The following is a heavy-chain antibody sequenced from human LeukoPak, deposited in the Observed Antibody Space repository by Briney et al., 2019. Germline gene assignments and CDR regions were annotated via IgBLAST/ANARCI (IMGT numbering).Heavy chain of an antibody. CDR2: ISAYNGNT. CDR1: GYTFTSYG. D-gene: IGHD3-3*01. J-gene: IGHJ6*02. Sequence: ASVKVSCKASGYTFTSYGISWVRRAPGQGLEWMGWISAYNGNTNYAQKLQGRVTMTTDTSTSTAYMELRSLRSDDTAVYYCARGTLRITIFGVVIIYGMDAWGQGTTVTVSS. CDR3: ARGTLRITIFGVVIIYGMDA. V-gene: IGHV1-18*01.